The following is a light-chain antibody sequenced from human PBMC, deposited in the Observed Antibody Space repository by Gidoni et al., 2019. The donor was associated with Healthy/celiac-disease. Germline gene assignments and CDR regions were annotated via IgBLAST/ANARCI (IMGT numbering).Light chain of an antibody. J-gene: IGKJ2*01. CDR2: DAS. CDR3: QQRSHWPFMYT. Sequence: EIVLTQSPATLSLSPGERATLSCRASQSVSSYLAWYQQKPGQAPRLLIYDASNRSTGIPARFSGSGSGTDFTLTISSLEPEDFAVYYCQQRSHWPFMYTFGQGTKLEIK. V-gene: IGKV3-11*01. CDR1: QSVSSY.